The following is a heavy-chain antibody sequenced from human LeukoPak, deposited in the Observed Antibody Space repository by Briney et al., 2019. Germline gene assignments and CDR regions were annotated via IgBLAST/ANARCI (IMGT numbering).Heavy chain of an antibody. Sequence: PSETLSLTCAVYGGSFSGYYWSWIRQPPGRGLEWIGEINHSGSTNYNPSLKSRVTISVDTSKNQFSLKLSSVTAADTAVYYCARGLGQDDYGDYTWGNGMDVWGQGTTVTVSS. D-gene: IGHD4-17*01. V-gene: IGHV4-34*01. CDR3: ARGLGQDDYGDYTWGNGMDV. J-gene: IGHJ6*02. CDR2: INHSGST. CDR1: GGSFSGYY.